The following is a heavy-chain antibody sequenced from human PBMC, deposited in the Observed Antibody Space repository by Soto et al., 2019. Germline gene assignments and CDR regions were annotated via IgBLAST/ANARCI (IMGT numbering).Heavy chain of an antibody. D-gene: IGHD2-2*01. CDR2: INSDGSST. CDR1: GFTFSSYW. CDR3: ARVETCSSTSCYSVFYY. V-gene: IGHV3-74*03. Sequence: EVQLVESGGGLVQPGGSLRLSCAASGFTFSSYWMHWVRQAPGKGLVWVSRINSDGSSTTYADSVKGRFTISRDNAKNTLYLQMNSLRAEDTAGYYCARVETCSSTSCYSVFYYWGQGTLVTVSS. J-gene: IGHJ4*02.